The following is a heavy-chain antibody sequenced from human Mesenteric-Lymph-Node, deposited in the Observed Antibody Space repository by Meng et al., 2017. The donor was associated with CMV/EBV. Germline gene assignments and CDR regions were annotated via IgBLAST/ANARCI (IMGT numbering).Heavy chain of an antibody. D-gene: IGHD3-10*01. J-gene: IGHJ4*02. CDR1: FSSHA. V-gene: IGHV3-23*01. CDR3: TKPGFDTMIRGIIITGEFDS. Sequence: FSSHAMTWLRQAPGKGLEWVSDISGSGTYTTYADSVKGRFTISRDNSKNTLYLQMNSLRADDTAVYYCTKPGFDTMIRGIIITGEFDSWGQGILVTVSS. CDR2: ISGSGTYT.